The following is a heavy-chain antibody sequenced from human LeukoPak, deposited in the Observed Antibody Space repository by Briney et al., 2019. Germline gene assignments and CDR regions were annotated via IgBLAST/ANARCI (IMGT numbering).Heavy chain of an antibody. V-gene: IGHV3-21*01. J-gene: IGHJ4*02. Sequence: KAGGSLRLSCAASGFTFSSYSMNWVRQAPGKGLEWVSSISSSSSYIYYADSVKGRFTISRDNAKNSLYLQMNSLRAEDTAVYYCAREPGYDYRGASPRVHFDYWGQGTLVTVSS. CDR2: ISSSSSYI. D-gene: IGHD5-12*01. CDR3: AREPGYDYRGASPRVHFDY. CDR1: GFTFSSYS.